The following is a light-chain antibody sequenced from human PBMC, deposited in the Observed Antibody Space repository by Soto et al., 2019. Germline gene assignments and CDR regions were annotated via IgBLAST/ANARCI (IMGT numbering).Light chain of an antibody. J-gene: IGKJ1*01. CDR1: QTISSW. CDR2: AAS. CDR3: QQLKSYPPT. Sequence: DIQMTQSPSALSGSVGERVTITCRASQTISSWLAWYQQKPGKAPKVLIYAASSLQSGVPPRFSGSGSGTDFTLTISSLQPEDFATYYCQQLKSYPPTFGQGTKVDIK. V-gene: IGKV1-5*01.